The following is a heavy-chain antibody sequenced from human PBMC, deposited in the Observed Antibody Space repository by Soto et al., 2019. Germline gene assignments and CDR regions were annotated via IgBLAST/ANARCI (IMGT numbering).Heavy chain of an antibody. Sequence: GGSLRLSCAASGFTFSSYAMSWVRQAPGKGLEWVSAISGSGGSTYYADSVKGRFTISRDNSKNTLYLQMNSLRAEDTAVYYCAKDMDTIFGVVELGNFDYWGQGTLVTVSS. CDR1: GFTFSSYA. V-gene: IGHV3-23*01. CDR2: ISGSGGST. J-gene: IGHJ4*02. D-gene: IGHD3-3*01. CDR3: AKDMDTIFGVVELGNFDY.